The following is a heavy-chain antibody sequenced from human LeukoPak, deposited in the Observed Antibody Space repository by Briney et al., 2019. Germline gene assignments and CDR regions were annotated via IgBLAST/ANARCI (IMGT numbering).Heavy chain of an antibody. D-gene: IGHD3-16*02. CDR1: GFTFSNYA. CDR3: ARDPGMITFGGVIVTSYYFDY. J-gene: IGHJ4*02. Sequence: GGSLRLSCAASGFTFSNYAMHWVRQAPGKGLEWVAVISYDGSNKYYADSVKGRFTISRDNSKNTLYLQMNSLRAEDTAVYYCARDPGMITFGGVIVTSYYFDYWGQGTLVTVSS. CDR2: ISYDGSNK. V-gene: IGHV3-30-3*01.